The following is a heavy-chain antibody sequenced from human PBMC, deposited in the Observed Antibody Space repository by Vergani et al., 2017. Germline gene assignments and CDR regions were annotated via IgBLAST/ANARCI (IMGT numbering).Heavy chain of an antibody. CDR3: ARGGSGYDYYYYYMDV. J-gene: IGHJ6*03. D-gene: IGHD3-22*01. CDR2: IYYSGST. Sequence: ESGGGLVQPGGSLRLSCSASGFSFNSYWMHWVRQVPGKGLEWIGYIYYSGSTYYNPSLKSRVTISVDTSKNQFSLKLSSVTAADTAVYYCARGGSGYDYYYYYMDVWGKGTTVTVSS. V-gene: IGHV4-31*02. CDR1: GFSFNSYW.